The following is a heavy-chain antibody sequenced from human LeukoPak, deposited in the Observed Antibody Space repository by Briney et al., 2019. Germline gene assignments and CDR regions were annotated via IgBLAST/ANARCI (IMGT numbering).Heavy chain of an antibody. CDR2: IYSGGST. Sequence: GGSLRLSCAASGFTVSSNYMSWVRQAPGKGLEWVSVIYSGGSTYYADSVKGRFIISRDNSKNTLYLQMNSLRAEDTAVCYCARAPRGYGDYGGFFWGQGTLVTVSS. V-gene: IGHV3-66*01. D-gene: IGHD4-17*01. J-gene: IGHJ4*02. CDR3: ARAPRGYGDYGGFF. CDR1: GFTVSSNY.